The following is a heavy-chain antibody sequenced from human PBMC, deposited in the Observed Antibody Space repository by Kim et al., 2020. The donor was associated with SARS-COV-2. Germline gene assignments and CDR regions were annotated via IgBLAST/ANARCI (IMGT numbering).Heavy chain of an antibody. CDR1: GFTFTSYA. Sequence: GGSLRLSCAASGFTFTSYAMTWVRQAPGKGLEWVSAISDSGGRKHYADSVKGRFTISRDNSKNTLYLQMNSLRAEDTAVYYCAKGRVSDYWGQGTLVTVS. J-gene: IGHJ4*02. D-gene: IGHD6-6*01. CDR2: ISDSGGRK. V-gene: IGHV3-23*01. CDR3: AKGRVSDY.